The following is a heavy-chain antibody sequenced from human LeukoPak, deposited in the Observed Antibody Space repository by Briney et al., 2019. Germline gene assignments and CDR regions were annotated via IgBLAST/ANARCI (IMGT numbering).Heavy chain of an antibody. CDR2: ISSSSSYI. V-gene: IGHV3-21*01. CDR3: AREGYCSSTSCQRDYNGMDV. J-gene: IGHJ6*02. Sequence: GGSLRLSCAASGFTFSSYSMNWVRQAPGKGLEWVSSISSSSSYIYYADSVKGRFTISRDNAKNSLYLQMNSLRAEDTAVYYCAREGYCSSTSCQRDYNGMDVWGQGTTVTVSS. CDR1: GFTFSSYS. D-gene: IGHD2-2*01.